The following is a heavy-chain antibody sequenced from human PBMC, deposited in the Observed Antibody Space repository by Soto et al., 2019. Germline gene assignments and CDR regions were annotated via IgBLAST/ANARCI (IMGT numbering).Heavy chain of an antibody. D-gene: IGHD2-21*02. CDR2: ISSSGYST. V-gene: IGHV3-23*01. J-gene: IGHJ4*02. CDR1: GFTFNNYA. Sequence: GGSLRLSCAASGFTFNNYAMSWVRQAPGKGLEWVSAISSSGYSTYYADSVKGRFTISRDNSKNTVYLQMNNLRAEDTAVYYCAKGSVVVAAKFDSWGQGTLVTVYS. CDR3: AKGSVVVAAKFDS.